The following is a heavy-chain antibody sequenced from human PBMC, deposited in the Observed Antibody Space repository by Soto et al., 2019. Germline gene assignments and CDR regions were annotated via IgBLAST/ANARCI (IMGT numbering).Heavy chain of an antibody. CDR3: ARCKDLWSGYLRGGMDV. D-gene: IGHD3-3*01. J-gene: IGHJ6*02. CDR2: ISVYNGNT. V-gene: IGHV1-18*01. Sequence: QVLLVQSGDELREPGASVRVACKASGYTFTSYGIAWVRQAPGHGPEWMGWISVYNGNTNSAEKVRGRLTMTTDRYTNTAYMDLKNLRFDDTATYFCARCKDLWSGYLRGGMDVWGQGTTITVFS. CDR1: GYTFTSYG.